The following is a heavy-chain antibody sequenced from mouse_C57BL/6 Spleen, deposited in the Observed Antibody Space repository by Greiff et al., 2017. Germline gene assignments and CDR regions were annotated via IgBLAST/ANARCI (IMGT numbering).Heavy chain of an antibody. J-gene: IGHJ3*01. D-gene: IGHD1-1*01. Sequence: VQLQQSGPELVKPGASVKISCKASGYAFSSSWMNWVKQRPGKGLEWIGRIYPGDGDTDYNGKFKGKATLTADKSSSTAYMQLSSLTSEDSAGYFWARVAEALPHWGQGTRVTVSA. CDR1: GYAFSSSW. V-gene: IGHV1-82*01. CDR3: ARVAEALPH. CDR2: IYPGDGDT.